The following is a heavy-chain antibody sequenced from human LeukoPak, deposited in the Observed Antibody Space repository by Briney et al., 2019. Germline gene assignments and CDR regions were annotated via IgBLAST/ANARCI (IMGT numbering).Heavy chain of an antibody. V-gene: IGHV3-30*18. CDR1: GFTFSSYG. CDR3: AKGAYSGSYEEYFQH. J-gene: IGHJ1*01. Sequence: QPGRSLRLSCAASGFTFSSYGMHWVRQAPGKGLEWVAVISYDGSNKYYADSVKGRFTISRDNSKNTLYLQMNSLRAEDTAVYYCAKGAYSGSYEEYFQHWGQGTLVTVSS. D-gene: IGHD1-26*01. CDR2: ISYDGSNK.